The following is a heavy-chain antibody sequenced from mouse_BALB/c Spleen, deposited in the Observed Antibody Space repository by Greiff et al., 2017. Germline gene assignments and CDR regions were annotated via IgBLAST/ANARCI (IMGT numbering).Heavy chain of an antibody. Sequence: EVKLMESGGGLVQPGGSRKLSCAASGFTFSSFGMHWVRQAPEKGLEWVAYISSGSSTIYYADTVKGRFTISRDNPKNTLFLQMTSLRSEDTAMYYCARGRDGYFDYWGQGTTLTVSS. D-gene: IGHD2-3*01. CDR2: ISSGSSTI. V-gene: IGHV5-17*02. J-gene: IGHJ2*01. CDR3: ARGRDGYFDY. CDR1: GFTFSSFG.